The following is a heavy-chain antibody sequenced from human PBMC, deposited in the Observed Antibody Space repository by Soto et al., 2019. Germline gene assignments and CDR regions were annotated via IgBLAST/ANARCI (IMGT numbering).Heavy chain of an antibody. Sequence: QVQLVQSGAEVRKPGASVKVSCKASGYTFTTYGISWVRQAPGQGLEWMGWISGYNGHTKYAQKFQGRVTMTTDTSTSTVYMDLRSLRSDDTAVYYCAREGEMPYCHYGLDVWGQGTTVTVSS. J-gene: IGHJ6*02. CDR1: GYTFTTYG. CDR3: AREGEMPYCHYGLDV. V-gene: IGHV1-18*01. D-gene: IGHD3-16*01. CDR2: ISGYNGHT.